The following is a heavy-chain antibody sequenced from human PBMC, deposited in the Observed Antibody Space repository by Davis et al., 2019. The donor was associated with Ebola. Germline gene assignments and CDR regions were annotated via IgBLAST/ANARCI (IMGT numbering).Heavy chain of an antibody. CDR3: AGAPNYYYFDY. Sequence: PSETLSLTCTVSGGSISSGGYYWSWIRQHPGKGLEWIGYIYYSGSTYYNPSLKSRLTISVDKSKDQFSLKLSSVTAADTAVYFCAGAPNYYYFDYWGQGTLVTVSS. D-gene: IGHD3-10*01. J-gene: IGHJ4*02. CDR2: IYYSGST. CDR1: GGSISSGGYY. V-gene: IGHV4-31*03.